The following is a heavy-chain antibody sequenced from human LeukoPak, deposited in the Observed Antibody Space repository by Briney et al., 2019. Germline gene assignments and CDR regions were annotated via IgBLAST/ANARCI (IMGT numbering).Heavy chain of an antibody. CDR2: IKQDGSEK. D-gene: IGHD3-10*01. CDR3: ARYYGSGSYRVY. CDR1: GFTFSSYS. J-gene: IGHJ4*02. V-gene: IGHV3-7*01. Sequence: GGSLRLSCAASGFTFSSYSMNWVRQAPGKGLEWVANIKQDGSEKYYVDSVKGRFTISRDNAKNSLYLQMNSLRAEDTAVYYCARYYGSGSYRVYWGQGTLVTVSS.